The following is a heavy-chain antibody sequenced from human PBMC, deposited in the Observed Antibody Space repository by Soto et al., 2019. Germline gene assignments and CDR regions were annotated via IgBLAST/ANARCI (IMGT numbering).Heavy chain of an antibody. J-gene: IGHJ6*02. CDR3: ARIRGYWYGLDV. CDR2: ITGTGGDT. Sequence: EVQLLESGGGLVQPGGSLRLSCAASGFPLSTYGMSWVRQAPGKGLEWVSSITGTGGDTYYADSVKGRFTSSRDNSNTMLYLQMNSLRVEDTAVYYCARIRGYWYGLDVWGQGTTITVSS. CDR1: GFPLSTYG. V-gene: IGHV3-23*01.